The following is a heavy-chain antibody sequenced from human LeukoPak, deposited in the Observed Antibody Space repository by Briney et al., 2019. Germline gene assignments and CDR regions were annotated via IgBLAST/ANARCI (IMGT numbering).Heavy chain of an antibody. CDR3: ASRYYGSGSPYYFDY. D-gene: IGHD3-10*01. J-gene: IGHJ4*02. Sequence: ASVKVSCKASGGTFSSYAISWVRQAPGQGLEWMGRIIPILGIANYAQKFQGRVTITADKSTGTAYMELSSLRSEDTAVYYCASRYYGSGSPYYFDYWGQGTLVTVSS. CDR1: GGTFSSYA. CDR2: IIPILGIA. V-gene: IGHV1-69*04.